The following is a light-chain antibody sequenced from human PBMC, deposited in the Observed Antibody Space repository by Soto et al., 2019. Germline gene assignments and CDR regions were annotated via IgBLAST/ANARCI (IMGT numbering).Light chain of an antibody. J-gene: IGKJ2*01. CDR2: DAS. Sequence: EIVMTQSPATLSVSPGERATLSCRASQSVSSNLAWYQQKPGQAPRLLIYDASTRATGIPARFSGSGSGTEFTLTISSLQSEDFAVYYCQQYKDWPQTFGQGTKLEIK. CDR3: QQYKDWPQT. V-gene: IGKV3-15*01. CDR1: QSVSSN.